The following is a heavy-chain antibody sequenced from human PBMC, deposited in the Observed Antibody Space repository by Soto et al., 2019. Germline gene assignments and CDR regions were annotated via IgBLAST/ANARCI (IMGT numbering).Heavy chain of an antibody. CDR1: GGSVSSGRYY. CDR2: MYDSGST. J-gene: IGHJ6*02. V-gene: IGHV4-61*01. D-gene: IGHD5-18*01. Sequence: QVQLQESGPGLVKPSETLSLTCTVSGGSVSSGRYYWRWIRQPPGKGLEWIGYMYDSGSTKYNHSLKSRVTISVDTSKNQFYLKLSSVTAADTAVYYCARDGGFSYGFGMDVWGQGTTVTVSS. CDR3: ARDGGFSYGFGMDV.